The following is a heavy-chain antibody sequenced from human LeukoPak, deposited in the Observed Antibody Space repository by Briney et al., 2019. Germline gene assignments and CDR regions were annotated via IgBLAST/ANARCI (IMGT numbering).Heavy chain of an antibody. J-gene: IGHJ4*02. CDR2: IKSKTDGGTT. CDR1: GFTFSNAW. Sequence: PGGSLRLSCAASGFTFSNAWMSWVRQAPGKGLEWVGRIKSKTDGGTTDYAAPVKGRFTISRDDSKNTLYLQMNSLKTEDTAVYYCTTEDRSSWWPFDYWGQGTLVTVSS. D-gene: IGHD6-13*01. CDR3: TTEDRSSWWPFDY. V-gene: IGHV3-15*01.